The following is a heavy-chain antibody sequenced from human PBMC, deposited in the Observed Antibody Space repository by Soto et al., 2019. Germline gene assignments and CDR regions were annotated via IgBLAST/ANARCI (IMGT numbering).Heavy chain of an antibody. D-gene: IGHD4-17*01. J-gene: IGHJ5*02. V-gene: IGHV3-23*01. CDR1: GFTFSSYA. CDR3: AKDDYGDVYNWFDR. Sequence: GVSLRLSCAASGFTFSSYAMSWVRQAPGKGLEWVSAISGSGGSTDYADSVKGRFTISRDNSKNTLYLQMNSLRAEDTAVYYCAKDDYGDVYNWFDRWGQGNLVTVSS. CDR2: ISGSGGST.